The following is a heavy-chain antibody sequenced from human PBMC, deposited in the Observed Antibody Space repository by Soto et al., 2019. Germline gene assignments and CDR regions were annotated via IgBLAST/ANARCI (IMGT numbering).Heavy chain of an antibody. V-gene: IGHV3-23*01. CDR3: AKAARITTHYNFDF. Sequence: EVDLLESGGGLVQPGGSLRLSCTASGFTFSSFGMNWVRQAPGKGLEWVSLISDSGDKTFYADSVKGRFTISRDNSKNTLYLQMNSLRAADTTVYYCAKAARITTHYNFDFWGQGTLVIVSS. D-gene: IGHD4-4*01. CDR2: ISDSGDKT. CDR1: GFTFSSFG. J-gene: IGHJ4*02.